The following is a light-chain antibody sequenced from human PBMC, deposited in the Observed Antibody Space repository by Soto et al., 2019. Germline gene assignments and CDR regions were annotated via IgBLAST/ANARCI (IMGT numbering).Light chain of an antibody. V-gene: IGLV1-47*01. CDR1: SSNIGSNF. Sequence: QSALTQPPSTSGTPGQRVTISCSGSSSNIGSNFLYWYQQLTGTAPKLLIYRNNQRPSGVPARFSVSKSGTSASLAISGLRSEDEAAYYCATWDDNLSGVIFGGGTKLTVL. CDR3: ATWDDNLSGVI. J-gene: IGLJ2*01. CDR2: RNN.